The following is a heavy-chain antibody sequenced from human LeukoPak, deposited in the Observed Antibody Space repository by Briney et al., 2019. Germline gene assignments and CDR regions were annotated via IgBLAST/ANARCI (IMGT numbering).Heavy chain of an antibody. CDR2: IYYSGST. CDR1: DGSISSSSYY. D-gene: IGHD3-22*01. Sequence: SETLSLTCTVSDGSISSSSYYWGWIRQPPGKGLEWIGSIYYSGSTYYNPSLKSRVTISVDTSKNQFSLKLSSVTAADTAVYYCARSPKTMIVVVADYWGQGTLVTVSS. CDR3: ARSPKTMIVVVADY. V-gene: IGHV4-39*01. J-gene: IGHJ4*02.